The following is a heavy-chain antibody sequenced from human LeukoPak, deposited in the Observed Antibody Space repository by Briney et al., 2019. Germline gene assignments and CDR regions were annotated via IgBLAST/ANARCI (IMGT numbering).Heavy chain of an antibody. D-gene: IGHD2-21*02. J-gene: IGHJ6*03. CDR3: ARDKFDIVVVTAIYYYYMDV. CDR1: GFTFSSYS. Sequence: GGSLRLSCAASGFTFSSYSMNWVRQAPGKGLEWVANIKQDGSEKDYVDSVKGRFTISRDNAKNSLYLQMNSLRAEDTAVYYCARDKFDIVVVTAIYYYYMDVWGKGTTVTVSS. V-gene: IGHV3-7*01. CDR2: IKQDGSEK.